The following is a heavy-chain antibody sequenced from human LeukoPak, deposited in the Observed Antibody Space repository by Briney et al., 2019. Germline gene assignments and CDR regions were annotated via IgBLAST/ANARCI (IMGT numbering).Heavy chain of an antibody. J-gene: IGHJ4*02. CDR3: AKDRSEVGATKEVDY. CDR1: GFTFSSYT. V-gene: IGHV3-21*04. Sequence: PGGSLRLSCVASGFTFSSYTMNWVRQAPGKGLEWASSISSSSSYKYYADSLKGRFTISRDNSKNTLYLQMNSLRAEDTAVYYCAKDRSEVGATKEVDYWGQGTLVTVSS. CDR2: ISSSSSYK. D-gene: IGHD1-26*01.